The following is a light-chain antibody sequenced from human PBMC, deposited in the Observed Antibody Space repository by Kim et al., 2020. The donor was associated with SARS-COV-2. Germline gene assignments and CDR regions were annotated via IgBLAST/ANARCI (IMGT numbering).Light chain of an antibody. CDR2: DVS. V-gene: IGLV2-14*04. Sequence: GQSITISCTGTISAVVGYNYVAWYQQHPGKAPKLMIYDVSKRPSGVSNRFSGSKSGNTASLTISGLQAEDEADYYCSSYTSSSTWEFGGGTQLTVL. CDR1: ISAVVGYNY. J-gene: IGLJ3*02. CDR3: SSYTSSSTWE.